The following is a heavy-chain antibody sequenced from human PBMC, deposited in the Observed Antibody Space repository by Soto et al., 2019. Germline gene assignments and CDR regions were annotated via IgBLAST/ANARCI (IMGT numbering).Heavy chain of an antibody. D-gene: IGHD3-10*01. CDR3: ASVIFSRWFGEGRSSVS. CDR1: GFTFSSYS. V-gene: IGHV3-48*01. J-gene: IGHJ5*02. Sequence: GSLRLSCAASGFTFSSYSMNWVRQAPGKGLEWVSYISSSSSTIYYADSVKGRFTISRDNAKNSLYLQMNSLRAEDTAVYYCASVIFSRWFGEGRSSVSWCQGTLVTGST. CDR2: ISSSSSTI.